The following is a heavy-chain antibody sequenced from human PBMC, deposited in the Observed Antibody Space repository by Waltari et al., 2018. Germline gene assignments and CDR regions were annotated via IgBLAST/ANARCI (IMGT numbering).Heavy chain of an antibody. J-gene: IGHJ4*01. D-gene: IGHD2-15*01. Sequence: EVQLVESGGGLVQPGGSMRLSCAASGVTVSINYMNWVRQAPGKGLEWVSVIYSDGTTYYADSVKGRFTISRHNFKNTLYLQMNSLVSEDTAVYYCARDLGLYWWGHGTLVTVSS. CDR1: GVTVSINY. CDR2: IYSDGTT. CDR3: ARDLGLYW. V-gene: IGHV3-53*04.